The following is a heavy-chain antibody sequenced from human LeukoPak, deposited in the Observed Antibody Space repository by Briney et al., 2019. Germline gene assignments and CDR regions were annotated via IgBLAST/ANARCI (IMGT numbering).Heavy chain of an antibody. D-gene: IGHD3-16*02. V-gene: IGHV1-18*01. J-gene: IGHJ4*02. CDR1: GYTFTSYG. Sequence: ASVTVSCTASGYTFTSYGISWVRQAPGQGLEWMGWISAYNGNTNYAQKLQGRVTMTTDTSTSTAYMELRSLRSDDTAVYYCARLYYDYVWGSYRSAPSFDYWGQGTLVTVSS. CDR2: ISAYNGNT. CDR3: ARLYYDYVWGSYRSAPSFDY.